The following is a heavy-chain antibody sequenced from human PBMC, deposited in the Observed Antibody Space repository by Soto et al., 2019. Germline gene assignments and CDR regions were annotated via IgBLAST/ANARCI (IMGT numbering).Heavy chain of an antibody. V-gene: IGHV3-21*03. CDR1: GFDFGAFS. Sequence: PGGSLRLSCVASGFDFGAFSVTWVRQIPGQGLQWFSSISAGSHYTFYAESIKGRFLISRDNAKKSLYLEMNSLRAEDTGVYHCGTFHAAHCGGNCYIDFWGPGTLVTVSS. J-gene: IGHJ4*02. D-gene: IGHD2-21*02. CDR3: GTFHAAHCGGNCYIDF. CDR2: ISAGSHYT.